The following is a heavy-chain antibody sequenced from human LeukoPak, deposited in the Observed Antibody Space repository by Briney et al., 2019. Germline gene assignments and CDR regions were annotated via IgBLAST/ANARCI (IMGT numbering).Heavy chain of an antibody. J-gene: IGHJ4*02. CDR1: GGSISSYY. Sequence: SETLSLTCTVSGGSISSYYWSWIRQPPGKGLEWIGYIYYSGSTNYNPSLKSRVTIPVDTSKNQFSLKLSSVTAADTAVYYCARYYDILTGEYYFDYWGQGTLVTVSS. CDR2: IYYSGST. V-gene: IGHV4-59*08. D-gene: IGHD3-9*01. CDR3: ARYYDILTGEYYFDY.